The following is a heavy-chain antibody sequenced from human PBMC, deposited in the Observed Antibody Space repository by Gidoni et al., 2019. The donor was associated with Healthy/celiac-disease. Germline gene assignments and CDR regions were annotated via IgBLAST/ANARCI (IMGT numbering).Heavy chain of an antibody. D-gene: IGHD3-22*01. CDR1: GGSFSGYY. J-gene: IGHJ4*02. CDR3: AREYYYDSSGYNLRFDY. Sequence: QVQLQQWGAGLLKPSETLSLTCAVYGGSFSGYYWSWIRQPPGKGLEWIGEINHSGSTNYNPSLKSRVTISVDTSKNQFSLKLSSVTAADTAVYYCAREYYYDSSGYNLRFDYWGQGTLVTVSS. V-gene: IGHV4-34*01. CDR2: INHSGST.